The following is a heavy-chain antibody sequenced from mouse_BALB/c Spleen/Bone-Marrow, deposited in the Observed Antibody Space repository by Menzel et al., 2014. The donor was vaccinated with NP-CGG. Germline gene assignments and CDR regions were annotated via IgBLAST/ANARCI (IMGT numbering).Heavy chain of an antibody. CDR3: AGSRDYGTSKSAWFAY. CDR2: IGCYNGAT. CDR1: GYSFTGYY. V-gene: IGHV1S34*01. J-gene: IGHJ3*01. D-gene: IGHD1-1*01. Sequence: LVKTGASVKISCKASGYSFTGYYMHWVKQSHGKSLEWIGYIGCYNGATSYNQKFRGKATFTVDTSSSTAYMQFNSLTSEDSAVYYCAGSRDYGTSKSAWFAYWGQGTLVTVSA.